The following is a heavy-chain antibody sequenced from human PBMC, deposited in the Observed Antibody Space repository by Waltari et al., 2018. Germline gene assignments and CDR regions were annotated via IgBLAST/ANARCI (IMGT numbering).Heavy chain of an antibody. D-gene: IGHD3-16*01. J-gene: IGHJ4*02. CDR3: ARDRGGVSSYSQYYFDY. CDR1: GASISSSSYY. Sequence: QLQLQESGPGLVKPSETLSLTCTVPGASISSSSYYWGWIRQPPGKGLEWIGSIYYSGSTYYNPSLKSRVTISVDTSKNQFSLKLSSVTAADTAVYYCARDRGGVSSYSQYYFDYWGQGTLVTVSS. CDR2: IYYSGST. V-gene: IGHV4-39*07.